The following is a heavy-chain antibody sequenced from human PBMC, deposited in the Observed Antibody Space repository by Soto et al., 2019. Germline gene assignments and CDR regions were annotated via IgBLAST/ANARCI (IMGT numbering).Heavy chain of an antibody. CDR2: IYDGGRT. Sequence: QVQLQESGPGLVKPSQTLSLTCTVSGGSISTVDYWWSWIRQSPDMGLEWIGHIYDGGRTYNNPSLERRVTTSLDTSKSQLSLTLSSVSAADTAVYYCARGPSGDKVDSWGQGTLVTVSS. CDR1: GGSISTVDYW. J-gene: IGHJ4*02. D-gene: IGHD7-27*01. V-gene: IGHV4-30-4*01. CDR3: ARGPSGDKVDS.